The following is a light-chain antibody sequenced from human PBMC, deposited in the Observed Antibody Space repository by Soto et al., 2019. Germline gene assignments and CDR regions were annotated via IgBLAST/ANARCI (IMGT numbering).Light chain of an antibody. CDR3: QVWDSSAV. J-gene: IGLJ1*01. Sequence: SYEQTQPLSVSVALGQTARITCGGNKIGSKNVQWYQQKPGQAPVLVIYRDFNRPSGIPERFSGSNSGNTATLTISRAQAGDEADYYCQVWDSSAVFGTGTKVTVL. CDR1: KIGSKN. V-gene: IGLV3-9*01. CDR2: RDF.